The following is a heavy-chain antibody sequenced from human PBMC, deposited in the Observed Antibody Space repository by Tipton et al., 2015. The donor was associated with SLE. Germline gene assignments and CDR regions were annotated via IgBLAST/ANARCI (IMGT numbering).Heavy chain of an antibody. V-gene: IGHV3-48*01. CDR1: GFTFSSYS. CDR2: ISGSSSAK. J-gene: IGHJ6*02. D-gene: IGHD6-13*01. Sequence: SLRLSCAASGFTFSSYSMNWVRQAPGKGLEWISYISGSSSAKYYADSVKGRFTISRDNAKKSLYLQMNSLRAEDTAVYYCARGYVWAAAGYYYYYGMDVWGQGTTVTVSS. CDR3: ARGYVWAAAGYYYYYGMDV.